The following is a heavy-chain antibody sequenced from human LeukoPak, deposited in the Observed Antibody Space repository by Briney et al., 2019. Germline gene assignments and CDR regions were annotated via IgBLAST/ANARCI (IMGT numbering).Heavy chain of an antibody. D-gene: IGHD3-16*02. CDR1: GFTFSSYG. Sequence: GGSLRLSCAASGFTFSSYGMHWVRQAPGKGLEWVAVIWYDGSNKYYADSVKGRFTISRGNSKNTLYLQMNSLRAEDTAVYYCARGGELSAAGNLFDYWGQGTLVTVSS. V-gene: IGHV3-33*01. CDR2: IWYDGSNK. CDR3: ARGGELSAAGNLFDY. J-gene: IGHJ4*02.